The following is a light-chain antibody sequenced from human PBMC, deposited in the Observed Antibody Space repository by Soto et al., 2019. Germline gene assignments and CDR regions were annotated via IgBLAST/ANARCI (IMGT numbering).Light chain of an antibody. J-gene: IGKJ1*01. V-gene: IGKV1-39*01. CDR2: AAS. CDR3: QQSYSTLWT. CDR1: QSISSY. Sequence: DIQMTQSPSSLSASVGDRVTITCRASQSISSYLNWYQQKPGKAPKLLIYAASSLQSGVPSMFSGSGSGTDFTLTIISLQPEDFATHYCQQSYSTLWTFGQGTKVDIK.